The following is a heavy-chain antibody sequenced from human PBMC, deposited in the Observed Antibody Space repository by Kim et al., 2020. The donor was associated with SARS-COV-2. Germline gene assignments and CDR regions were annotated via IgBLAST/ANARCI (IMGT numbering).Heavy chain of an antibody. D-gene: IGHD1-26*01. J-gene: IGHJ4*02. V-gene: IGHV1-46*01. CDR3: AREYSGTYHFDY. Sequence: YAQKVRGKVTMTRDTSTTSVYMDLGSLRSEDTAVYYCAREYSGTYHFDYWGQGTLVTVSS.